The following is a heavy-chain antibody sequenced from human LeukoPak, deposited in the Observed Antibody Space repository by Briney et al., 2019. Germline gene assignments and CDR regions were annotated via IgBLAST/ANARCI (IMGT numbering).Heavy chain of an antibody. V-gene: IGHV3-48*03. CDR1: GFTFSIFG. D-gene: IGHD3-16*01. Sequence: GGSQRLSCAASGFTFSIFGMNWVRQAPGKGLEWVAYIGRSGSTIYYADSVKCRITLFRDNANKSKSLLMSSLRAEATAVYYCARRLGGIVSYSYDYYKDGWGKGATVTVSS. J-gene: IGHJ6*03. CDR3: ARRLGGIVSYSYDYYKDG. CDR2: IGRSGSTI.